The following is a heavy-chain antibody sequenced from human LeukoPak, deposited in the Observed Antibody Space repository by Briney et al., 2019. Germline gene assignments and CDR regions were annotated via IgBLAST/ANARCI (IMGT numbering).Heavy chain of an antibody. CDR2: AYYRSKWYI. J-gene: IGHJ4*02. CDR1: GDGVSGSPAV. V-gene: IGHV6-1*01. D-gene: IGHD3-10*01. CDR3: ARGAVRGGTNFDY. Sequence: SQTLSLTCAISGDGVSGSPAVWNWIRQSPSRGLEWLGRAYYRSKWYIDYAVSVKGRITITPDTSKNQFSLQLYSVTPEDTAVYYCARGAVRGGTNFDYWGQGTLVTVSS.